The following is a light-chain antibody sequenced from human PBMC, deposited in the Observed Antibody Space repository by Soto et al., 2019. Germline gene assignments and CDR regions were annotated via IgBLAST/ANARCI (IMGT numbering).Light chain of an antibody. CDR3: NSNASSSTQV. V-gene: IGLV2-14*01. Sequence: QSVLTQPASVSGSPGQSITISCTGTSSDIGGYNYVSWYQQHPGKAPKLIIFEVSNRPSGVSKRFSGSKSGNTASLTISGLQAEDEADYYCNSNASSSTQVFGTGTKLTVL. CDR2: EVS. CDR1: SSDIGGYNY. J-gene: IGLJ1*01.